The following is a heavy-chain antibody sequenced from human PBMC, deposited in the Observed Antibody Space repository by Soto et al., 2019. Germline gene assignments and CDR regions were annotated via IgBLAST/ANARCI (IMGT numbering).Heavy chain of an antibody. V-gene: IGHV3-11*01. D-gene: IGHD5-18*01. Sequence: GGSLRLSCEASGFTFSDYYMSWIRQAPGKGLERVSYISSSGTTIYYADSVKGRFTISRDDAKSSLYLQMNSLRAEDTAVYYCATDRYSYGYCDDYWGQGTVVTVST. CDR2: ISSSGTTI. CDR3: ATDRYSYGYCDDY. J-gene: IGHJ4*02. CDR1: GFTFSDYY.